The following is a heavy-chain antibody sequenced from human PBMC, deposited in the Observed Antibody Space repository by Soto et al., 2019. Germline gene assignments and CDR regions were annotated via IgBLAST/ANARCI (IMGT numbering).Heavy chain of an antibody. Sequence: EVQLVESGGGLVQPGRYLRLSCAASGFTFDDYAMHWVRQAPGKGLEWVSGISWNSGSIGYADSVKGRFTISRDNAKNPLYLQMNSLRAEDTAFYYCRVGSYCSSTSCYSLMNYYYYMDVWGKGTTVTVSS. J-gene: IGHJ6*03. CDR2: ISWNSGSI. D-gene: IGHD2-2*01. V-gene: IGHV3-9*01. CDR3: RVGSYCSSTSCYSLMNYYYYMDV. CDR1: GFTFDDYA.